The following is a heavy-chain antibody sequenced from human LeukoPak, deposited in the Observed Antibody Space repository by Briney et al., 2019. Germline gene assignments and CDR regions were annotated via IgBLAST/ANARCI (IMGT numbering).Heavy chain of an antibody. CDR2: INHSGST. V-gene: IGHV4-34*01. CDR3: ARRGCSSTSCPVGGYCYYGMDV. J-gene: IGHJ6*04. CDR1: GGSFSGYY. Sequence: SETLSLTCAVYGGSFSGYYWSWIRQPPGKGLEWIGEINHSGSTNYNPSLKSRVTISVDTSKNQFSLKLSSVTAADTAVYYCARRGCSSTSCPVGGYCYYGMDVWGKGTTVTVSS. D-gene: IGHD2-2*01.